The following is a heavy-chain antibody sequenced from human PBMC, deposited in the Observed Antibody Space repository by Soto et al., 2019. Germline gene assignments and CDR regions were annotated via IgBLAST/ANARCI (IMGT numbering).Heavy chain of an antibody. D-gene: IGHD2-2*01. V-gene: IGHV3-23*01. CDR3: AKTGHIVLVPGDKNRLDS. Sequence: EVQLLESGGGLVQPGGSLRLSCVASGFTFSSYAVSWVRQAPGKGLEWVSAISGSGGSTYYADSVKGRFTISRDNSNSTVFFQVNSLTAVDTAIYYCAKTGHIVLVPGDKNRLDSWGQGTLVTVSS. CDR2: ISGSGGST. CDR1: GFTFSSYA. J-gene: IGHJ5*01.